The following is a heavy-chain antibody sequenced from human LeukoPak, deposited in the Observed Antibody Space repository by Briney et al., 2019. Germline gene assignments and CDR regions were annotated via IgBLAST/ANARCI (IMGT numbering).Heavy chain of an antibody. Sequence: GGSLRLSCASSGFTVSSNYTSWVRQAPGKGLEWVSVIYSGGSTYYADSVKGRFTISRDNSKNTLYLQMNSLRAEDTAVYYCAKEVGYDSRGYDDSWGQGTLVTVSS. CDR3: AKEVGYDSRGYDDS. V-gene: IGHV3-53*01. J-gene: IGHJ4*02. CDR2: IYSGGST. CDR1: GFTVSSNY. D-gene: IGHD3-22*01.